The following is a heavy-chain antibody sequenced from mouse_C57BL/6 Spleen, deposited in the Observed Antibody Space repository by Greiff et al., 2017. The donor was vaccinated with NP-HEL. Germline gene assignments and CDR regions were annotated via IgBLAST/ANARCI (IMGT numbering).Heavy chain of an antibody. J-gene: IGHJ2*01. D-gene: IGHD1-1*01. CDR1: GYTFTDYE. Sequence: QVQLQQSGAELVRPGASVTLSCKASGYTFTDYEMHWVKQTPVHGLEWIGAIDPETGGTAYNQKFKGKAILTADKSSSTAYMELRSLTSEDSAVYYCTRMRRITTVALDYWGQGTTLTVSS. CDR3: TRMRRITTVALDY. V-gene: IGHV1-15*01. CDR2: IDPETGGT.